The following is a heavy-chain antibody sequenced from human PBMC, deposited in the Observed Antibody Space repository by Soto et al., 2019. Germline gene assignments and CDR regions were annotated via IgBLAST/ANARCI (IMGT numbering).Heavy chain of an antibody. CDR3: ARDTYLDSSGPSYYYYYGIDV. CDR1: GFTFTDYA. J-gene: IGHJ6*02. V-gene: IGHV3-30-3*01. Sequence: QVQLVESGGGVVQPGRSLRLSCAASGFTFTDYAMHWVRQAPGKGLEWVAVISYDGGKKYYADSVKGRFTISRDNSKNTVYLQMNSLRVEDTAVYYCARDTYLDSSGPSYYYYYGIDVWGQGTTVPVSS. D-gene: IGHD3-22*01. CDR2: ISYDGGKK.